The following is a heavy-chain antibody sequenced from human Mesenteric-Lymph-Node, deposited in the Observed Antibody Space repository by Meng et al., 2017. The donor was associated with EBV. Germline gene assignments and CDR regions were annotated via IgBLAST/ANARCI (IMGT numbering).Heavy chain of an antibody. V-gene: IGHV1-8*01. J-gene: IGHJ4*02. Sequence: QVQLVQSGAEVKKPGASVKVSCKASGYNFTSYDINWVRQATGQGLQWIGWMNPNSGNTGYAQKFQGRVTMTRNTSISTAYMELSSLRSEDTAVYYCARGPKYCSGGSCYSGPFDYWGPGTLVTVSA. CDR2: MNPNSGNT. CDR3: ARGPKYCSGGSCYSGPFDY. CDR1: GYNFTSYD. D-gene: IGHD2-15*01.